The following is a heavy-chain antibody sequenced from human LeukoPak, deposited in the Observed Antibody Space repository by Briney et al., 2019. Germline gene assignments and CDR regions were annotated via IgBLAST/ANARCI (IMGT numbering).Heavy chain of an antibody. J-gene: IGHJ6*02. Sequence: SQTLSLTCIVSGGSISSGDYYWSWIRQPPGKGLEWIGYIYYSGSTYYNPSLKSRVTISVDTSKNQFSLKLSSVTAADTAVYYCARGVYQLPHIYYYYYGMDVWGQGTTVTVSS. CDR3: ARGVYQLPHIYYYYYGMDV. V-gene: IGHV4-30-4*01. CDR1: GGSISSGDYY. CDR2: IYYSGST. D-gene: IGHD2-2*01.